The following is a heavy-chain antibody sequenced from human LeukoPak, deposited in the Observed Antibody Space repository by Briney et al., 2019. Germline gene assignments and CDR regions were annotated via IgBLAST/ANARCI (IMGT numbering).Heavy chain of an antibody. D-gene: IGHD3-10*01. Sequence: ASVKVSCKASGGTFSSYAISWVRQAPGQGLEWMGRIIPILGIANYAQKFQGRVTITADKSTSTAYMELSSLRSEDTAVYHCARGLSFGNFDYWGQGTLVTVSS. CDR2: IIPILGIA. J-gene: IGHJ4*02. V-gene: IGHV1-69*04. CDR1: GGTFSSYA. CDR3: ARGLSFGNFDY.